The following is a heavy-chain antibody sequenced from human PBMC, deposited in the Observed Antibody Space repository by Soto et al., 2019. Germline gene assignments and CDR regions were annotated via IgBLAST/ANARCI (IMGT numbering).Heavy chain of an antibody. V-gene: IGHV1-18*01. J-gene: IGHJ6*02. CDR2: ISAYNGTT. Sequence: QVQLVQSGAEVKKPGASVKVSCKASGYTFTSYGISWVRQAPGQGLEWMGWISAYNGTTNYAQKRQGRVTMTKGTSTSTAYMELRSLRSDDTAVYYCARDRALLRWFGELPDVWGQGTTVTGSS. CDR1: GYTFTSYG. D-gene: IGHD3-10*01. CDR3: ARDRALLRWFGELPDV.